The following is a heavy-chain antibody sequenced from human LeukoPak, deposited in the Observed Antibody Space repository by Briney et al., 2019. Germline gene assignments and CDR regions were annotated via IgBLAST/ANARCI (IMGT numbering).Heavy chain of an antibody. CDR3: AAEAAYYYDSRDAFDV. J-gene: IGHJ3*01. V-gene: IGHV1-58*01. D-gene: IGHD3-22*01. Sequence: GASVKVSCKASGFTFTSSAVQWVRQARGQRLEWIGWIVVGSGNTNYAQKFQERVTITRDMSTSLVYMELSSLRSEDTAVYHCAAEAAYYYDSRDAFDVWGQGTMVTVSS. CDR2: IVVGSGNT. CDR1: GFTFTSSA.